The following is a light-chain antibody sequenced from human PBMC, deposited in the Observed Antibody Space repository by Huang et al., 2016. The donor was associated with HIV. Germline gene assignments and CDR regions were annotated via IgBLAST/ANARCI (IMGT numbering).Light chain of an antibody. Sequence: DIQMIQFPLTLSASIGDRVTITCRASQSISTWLAWYQQKTGKAPKLLIYKATSLESGVPPRFSGSGSGTEFTLTINNLQPDDFATYYCQQYNSYSVTFGHGTKLEIK. J-gene: IGKJ2*01. CDR2: KAT. CDR3: QQYNSYSVT. V-gene: IGKV1-5*03. CDR1: QSISTW.